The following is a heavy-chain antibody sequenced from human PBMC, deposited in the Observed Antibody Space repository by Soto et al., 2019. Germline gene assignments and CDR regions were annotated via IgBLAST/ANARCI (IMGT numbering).Heavy chain of an antibody. D-gene: IGHD2-2*01. V-gene: IGHV3-23*01. CDR2: ISANGQGI. CDR1: GFTLTYYA. Sequence: PGGSLRLSCTASGFTLTYYAFGWVRQAPGKGLEWVSAISANGQGIYYADSVRGRFTISRDNSKNTVFLHMDSLRAEDTAVYYCAKDRDYPRDQFHYWGQGTLVTVSS. CDR3: AKDRDYPRDQFHY. J-gene: IGHJ4*02.